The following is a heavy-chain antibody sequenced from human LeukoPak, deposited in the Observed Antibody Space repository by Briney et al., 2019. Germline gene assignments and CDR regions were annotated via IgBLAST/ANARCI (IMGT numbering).Heavy chain of an antibody. CDR1: GFTFSSYA. CDR3: AKTPYTFGGVTFYFDY. Sequence: SGGSLRLSCAASGFTFSSYAMSWVRQAPGKGLEWVSAISGSGGSTYYADSVKGRFTISRGNSKNTLYLQMNSLRAEDTAVYYCAKTPYTFGGVTFYFDYWGQGTLVTVSS. J-gene: IGHJ4*02. D-gene: IGHD3-16*01. CDR2: ISGSGGST. V-gene: IGHV3-23*01.